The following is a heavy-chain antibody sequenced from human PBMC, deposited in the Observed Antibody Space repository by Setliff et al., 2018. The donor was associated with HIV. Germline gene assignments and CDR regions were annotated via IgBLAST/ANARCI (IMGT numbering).Heavy chain of an antibody. Sequence: GGSLRLSCAVSGLIFSDAWVSWVRQAPGKGPEWVGRIKNRGSGGTSDYAAPVSGRFVISRDDSKNTVYLQMDSLRIEDTAVYYCAHIGAVPVVMSSWGQGTLVTVSS. V-gene: IGHV3-15*01. D-gene: IGHD2-2*01. CDR2: IKNRGSGGTS. J-gene: IGHJ4*02. CDR3: AHIGAVPVVMSS. CDR1: GLIFSDAW.